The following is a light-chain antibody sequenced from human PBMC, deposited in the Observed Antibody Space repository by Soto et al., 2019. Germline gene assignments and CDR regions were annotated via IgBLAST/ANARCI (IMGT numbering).Light chain of an antibody. Sequence: QSVLTQPPSVSGAPGQRVTISCTESSSNIGAGYDVHWYQQLPGTAPKLLIYGNSNRPSGVPDRFSGSKSGTSASLAITGLQAEDEADYYCQSSDSSLSAWVFGGGTKLTVL. V-gene: IGLV1-40*01. CDR1: SSNIGAGYD. CDR2: GNS. J-gene: IGLJ3*02. CDR3: QSSDSSLSAWV.